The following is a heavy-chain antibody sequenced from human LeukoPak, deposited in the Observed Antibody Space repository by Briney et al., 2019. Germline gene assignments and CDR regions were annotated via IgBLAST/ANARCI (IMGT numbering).Heavy chain of an antibody. V-gene: IGHV1-8*01. D-gene: IGHD6-19*01. CDR1: GYTFTSYD. CDR2: MNPNSGNT. Sequence: GASVKVSCKASGYTFTSYDINWVRQATGQGLEWMGWMNPNSGNTGYAQKFQGRVTMTRDTSISTAYMELSRLRPDDTAVYYCARALLAVAGKPVDYWGQGTLVTVSS. CDR3: ARALLAVAGKPVDY. J-gene: IGHJ4*02.